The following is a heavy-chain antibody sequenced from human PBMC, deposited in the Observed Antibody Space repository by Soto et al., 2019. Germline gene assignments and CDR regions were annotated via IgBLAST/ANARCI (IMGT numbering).Heavy chain of an antibody. CDR1: GFTFSSYG. CDR2: ISYDGSNK. D-gene: IGHD5-18*01. CDR3: AKEIRYSYGDHYYYYGMDV. V-gene: IGHV3-30*18. Sequence: GGSLRLSCAASGFTFSSYGMHWVRQAPRKGLEWVAVISYDGSNKYYADSVKGRFTISRDNSKNTLYLQMNSLRAEDTAVYYCAKEIRYSYGDHYYYYGMDVWGQGTTVTVSS. J-gene: IGHJ6*02.